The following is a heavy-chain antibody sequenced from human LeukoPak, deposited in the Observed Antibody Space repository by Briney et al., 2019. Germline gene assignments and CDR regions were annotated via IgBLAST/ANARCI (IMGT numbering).Heavy chain of an antibody. CDR3: TRDRVGLWWFN. D-gene: IGHD2-21*01. J-gene: IGHJ4*02. Sequence: PGGSLRLSCTASGFTFDDYAMSWFRQAPGKGLEWVGFIRSKPYGGTTEYAASVKGRFTISRDDSKTIAYLQMNSLRTEDTAVYYCTRDRVGLWWFNWGQGTLVTVSS. CDR1: GFTFDDYA. CDR2: IRSKPYGGTT. V-gene: IGHV3-49*03.